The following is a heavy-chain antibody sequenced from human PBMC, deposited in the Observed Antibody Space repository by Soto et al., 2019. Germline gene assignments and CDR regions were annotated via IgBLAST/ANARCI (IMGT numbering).Heavy chain of an antibody. V-gene: IGHV4-59*01. CDR1: GGSISSYY. Sequence: PSETLSLTCTVSGGSISSYYWSWIRQPPGKGLEWIGYIYYSGSTNYNPSLKSRVTISVDTSKNQFSLKLSSVTAADTAVYYCARGYYDFWSGPPGWFDPWGQGTLVTVSS. D-gene: IGHD3-3*01. CDR3: ARGYYDFWSGPPGWFDP. J-gene: IGHJ5*02. CDR2: IYYSGST.